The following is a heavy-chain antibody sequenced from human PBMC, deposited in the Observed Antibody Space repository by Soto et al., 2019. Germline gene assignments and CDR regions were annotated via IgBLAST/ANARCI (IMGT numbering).Heavy chain of an antibody. CDR3: AKDPGSSSWSNYYYYGMDV. J-gene: IGHJ6*02. Sequence: GGSLRLSCAASGFTFSSYGMHWVRQAPGKGLEWVAVISYDGSNKYYADSVKGRFTISRDNSKNTLYLQMNSLRAEDTAVYYCAKDPGSSSWSNYYYYGMDVWGQGTTVTVSS. CDR2: ISYDGSNK. CDR1: GFTFSSYG. V-gene: IGHV3-30*18. D-gene: IGHD6-13*01.